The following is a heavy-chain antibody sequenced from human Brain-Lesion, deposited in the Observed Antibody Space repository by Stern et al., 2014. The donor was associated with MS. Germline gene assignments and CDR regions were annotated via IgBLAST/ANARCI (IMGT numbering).Heavy chain of an antibody. CDR2: INPNTGGT. D-gene: IGHD3-3*01. J-gene: IGHJ6*02. CDR1: GYIYTGYY. Sequence: QLVQSGAEVKKPGASVKVSCKTSGYIYTGYYIHWVRQAPGQGLEWMAWINPNTGGTKYAQKFQGRVTMSRDTSISTAYVELSSLTSDDTAVYYCARDQRGITIFGVVTDYYYLGMDVWGQGTTVTVSS. V-gene: IGHV1-2*02. CDR3: ARDQRGITIFGVVTDYYYLGMDV.